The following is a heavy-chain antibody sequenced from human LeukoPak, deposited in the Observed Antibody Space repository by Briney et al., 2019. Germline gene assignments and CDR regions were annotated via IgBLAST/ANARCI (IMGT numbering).Heavy chain of an antibody. D-gene: IGHD6-19*01. J-gene: IGHJ4*02. CDR3: AKDRWQSLETFDY. Sequence: GGSLRLSCAASGFIFSTYHMNWVRQAPGKGLEWVSAISGSGGSTYYADSVKGRFTISRDNSKNTLYLQMNSLRAEDTAVYYCAKDRWQSLETFDYWGQGTLVTVSS. V-gene: IGHV3-23*01. CDR2: ISGSGGST. CDR1: GFIFSTYH.